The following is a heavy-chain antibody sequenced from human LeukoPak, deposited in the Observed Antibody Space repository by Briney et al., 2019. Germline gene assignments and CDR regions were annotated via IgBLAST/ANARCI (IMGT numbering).Heavy chain of an antibody. D-gene: IGHD4-23*01. Sequence: PSQTLSLTCTVSGGSISSGGYYWSWIRQHPGKGLEWIGFIFYSGSTYYNPSLKSRVTMSVDTSKNQFSLKLSPVTAADTAVYYCARGRRGGNFFDYWGQGTLVSVSS. CDR2: IFYSGST. J-gene: IGHJ4*02. CDR1: GGSISSGGYY. V-gene: IGHV4-31*03. CDR3: ARGRRGGNFFDY.